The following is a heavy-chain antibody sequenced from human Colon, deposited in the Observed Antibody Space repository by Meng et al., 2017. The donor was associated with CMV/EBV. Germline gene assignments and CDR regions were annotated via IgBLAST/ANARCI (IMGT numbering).Heavy chain of an antibody. Sequence: QWLVVQSGAGVKKPGASVKVSCKASGYTFTGYFMYWVRQAPGQGLEWLGVINPITGGTNYAQKFQGRVTMTRDTSMNTAYMELSRLRSDDTAVYYCASLSGGDFDYWGQGTLVTVSS. D-gene: IGHD1-26*01. CDR3: ASLSGGDFDY. V-gene: IGHV1-2*02. CDR1: GYTFTGYF. J-gene: IGHJ4*02. CDR2: INPITGGT.